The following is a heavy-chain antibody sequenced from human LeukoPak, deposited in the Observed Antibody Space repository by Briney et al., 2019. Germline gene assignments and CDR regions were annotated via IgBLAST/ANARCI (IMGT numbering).Heavy chain of an antibody. CDR2: IIPIFGSA. Sequence: SVTVSCQASGGTFSSYAISWVRQAPGQGLEWMGRIIPIFGSANYAQKFRGRATLTTDESTSTAYMELSRLRSEDTAVYYCARARSDDYYYYYMDVWGKGTTVTVSS. CDR3: ARARSDDYYYYYMDV. D-gene: IGHD1-26*01. CDR1: GGTFSSYA. J-gene: IGHJ6*03. V-gene: IGHV1-69*05.